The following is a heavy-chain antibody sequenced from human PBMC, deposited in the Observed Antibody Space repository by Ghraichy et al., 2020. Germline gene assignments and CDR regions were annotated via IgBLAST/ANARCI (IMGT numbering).Heavy chain of an antibody. CDR1: GFTFSSYA. Sequence: LSLTCAASGFTFSSYAMSWVRQAPGKGLEWVSAISGSGGSTYYADSVKGRFTISRDNSKNTLYLQMNSLRAEDTAVYYCAKGVAMSGADYDFWSGPREYFQHWGQGTLVTVSS. CDR3: AKGVAMSGADYDFWSGPREYFQH. V-gene: IGHV3-23*01. CDR2: ISGSGGST. J-gene: IGHJ1*01. D-gene: IGHD3-3*01.